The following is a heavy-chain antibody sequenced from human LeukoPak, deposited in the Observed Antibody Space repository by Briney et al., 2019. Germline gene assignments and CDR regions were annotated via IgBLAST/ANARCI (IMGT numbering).Heavy chain of an antibody. V-gene: IGHV3-23*01. J-gene: IGHJ4*02. CDR2: ISRSGDIT. Sequence: GGSLRLSCAASGAAFSKYGMKWVRQAAGVGLEYISGISRSGDITHYAASVKGRFTISRDNVKNTLYLQMNSLRAEDTALYYCATEGFYFWGPGTQVTVSS. CDR1: GAAFSKYG. CDR3: ATEGFYF.